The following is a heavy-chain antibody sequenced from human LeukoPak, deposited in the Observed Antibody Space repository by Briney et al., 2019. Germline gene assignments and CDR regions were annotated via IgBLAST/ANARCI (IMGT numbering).Heavy chain of an antibody. J-gene: IGHJ4*02. CDR3: AKAGSNWGYFDY. Sequence: PGGSLRLSCAAPGFTFSDHYMDWVRQAPGKGLEWVSAISGTGGSTHYADSVKGRFTISRDNSKNTLYLQMNSLRAEDTAVYYCAKAGSNWGYFDYWGQGTLVTVSS. V-gene: IGHV3-23*01. CDR1: GFTFSDHY. D-gene: IGHD7-27*01. CDR2: ISGTGGST.